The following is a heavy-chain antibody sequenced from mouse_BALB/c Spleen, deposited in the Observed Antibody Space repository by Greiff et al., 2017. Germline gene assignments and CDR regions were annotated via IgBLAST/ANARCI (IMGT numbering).Heavy chain of an antibody. D-gene: IGHD2-4*01. CDR3: ATFYDYDGGFAY. CDR2: IWSGGST. J-gene: IGHJ3*01. Sequence: QVQLKESGPGLVQPSQSLSITCTASGFSLTSYGVHWVRQSPGKGLEWLGVIWSGGSTDYNAAFISRLSISKDNSTSQVFFKMNSLQANDTAIYYCATFYDYDGGFAYWGQGTLVTVSA. CDR1: GFSLTSYG. V-gene: IGHV2-2*02.